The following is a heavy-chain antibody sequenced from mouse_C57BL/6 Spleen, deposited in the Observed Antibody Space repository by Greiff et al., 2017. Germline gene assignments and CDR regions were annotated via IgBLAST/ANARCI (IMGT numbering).Heavy chain of an antibody. J-gene: IGHJ1*03. CDR1: CYTFTSYW. Sequence: VQLQQPGAELVRPGSSVKLSCKASCYTFTSYWLHWVKQRPIQSLEWIGNIDPSDSDTHYNQKFKDKATLTVDKSSSTAYMQLSSLTSEDSAVYYCARWDYYGSSSSYWYFDDWGTGTTGTVSS. CDR3: ARWDYYGSSSSYWYFDD. V-gene: IGHV1-52*01. D-gene: IGHD1-1*01. CDR2: IDPSDSDT.